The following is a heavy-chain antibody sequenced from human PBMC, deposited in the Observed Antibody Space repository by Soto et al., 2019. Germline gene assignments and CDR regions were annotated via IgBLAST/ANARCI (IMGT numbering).Heavy chain of an antibody. CDR3: ARQSSEQLWLKVDV. V-gene: IGHV5-51*01. CDR1: GYSFTTYW. CDR2: IYPGDSDT. D-gene: IGHD5-18*01. Sequence: GESLQVSCNVSGYSFTTYWIGWVRQMTGKGLEWMGIIYPGDSDTRYSPSFQGQVTISADKSISTAYLQWSSLKASDTAMYYCARQSSEQLWLKVDVLGQGTTVTVSS. J-gene: IGHJ6*02.